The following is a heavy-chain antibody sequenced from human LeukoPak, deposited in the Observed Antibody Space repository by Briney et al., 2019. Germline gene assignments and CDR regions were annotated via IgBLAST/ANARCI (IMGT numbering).Heavy chain of an antibody. D-gene: IGHD3-16*02. CDR2: IKQDGSEK. Sequence: GGSLRLSCVASGFPFSSYGMHWVRQAPGKGLEWVANIKQDGSEKYYVDSVKGRFTISRDNAKNSLYLQMNSLRAEDTAVYYCARDIVSAYYYYYYMDVWGKGTTVTISS. V-gene: IGHV3-7*01. J-gene: IGHJ6*03. CDR3: ARDIVSAYYYYYYMDV. CDR1: GFPFSSYG.